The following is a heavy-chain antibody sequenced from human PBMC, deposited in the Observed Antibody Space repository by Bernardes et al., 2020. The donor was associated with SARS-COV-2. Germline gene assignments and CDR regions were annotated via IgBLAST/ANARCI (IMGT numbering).Heavy chain of an antibody. Sequence: ASVKVSCKASGYTFTGYYMHWVRQAPGQGLEWMGWINPNSGGTNYAQKFQGWVTMTRDTSISTAYMELSRLRSDDTAVYYCARDLGYYYDSSGYYVNGFQHWRQRSLVTDSS. CDR1: GYTFTGYY. D-gene: IGHD3-22*01. V-gene: IGHV1-2*04. CDR2: INPNSGGT. CDR3: ARDLGYYYDSSGYYVNGFQH. J-gene: IGHJ1*01.